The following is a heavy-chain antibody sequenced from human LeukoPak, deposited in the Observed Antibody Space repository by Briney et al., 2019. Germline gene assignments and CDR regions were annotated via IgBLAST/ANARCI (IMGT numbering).Heavy chain of an antibody. CDR2: ISSSSSYI. CDR3: ANGYSYGTAFGY. CDR1: GFTFSSYS. Sequence: GGSLRLSCAASGFTFSSYSMNWVRQAPGKGLEWVSSISSSSSYIYYADSVKGRFTISRDNAKNSLYLQMNSLRAEDTAVYYWANGYSYGTAFGYWGQGTLVTVSS. J-gene: IGHJ4*02. D-gene: IGHD5-18*01. V-gene: IGHV3-21*01.